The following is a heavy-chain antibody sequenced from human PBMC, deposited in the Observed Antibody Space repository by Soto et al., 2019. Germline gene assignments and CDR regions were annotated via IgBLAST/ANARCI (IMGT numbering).Heavy chain of an antibody. CDR1: GFTFSSYG. Sequence: QVQLVESGGGVVQPGRSLRLSCAASGFTFSSYGMHWVRQAPGKGLEWVAVISYDGSNKYYADSVTGRFTISRDNSKNTLYLQMNSLRAEATAVYYGAKDQITMTVLPTDAFDIWGRGTMVTVSS. J-gene: IGHJ3*02. CDR3: AKDQITMTVLPTDAFDI. CDR2: ISYDGSNK. D-gene: IGHD3-22*01. V-gene: IGHV3-30*18.